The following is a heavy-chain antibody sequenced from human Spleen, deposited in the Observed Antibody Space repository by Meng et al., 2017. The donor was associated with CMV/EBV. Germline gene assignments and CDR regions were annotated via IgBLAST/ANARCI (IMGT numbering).Heavy chain of an antibody. CDR3: AREDDFWSGKGSFDY. V-gene: IGHV3-21*01. CDR1: GFTFSSYN. CDR2: ISSSSSYI. Sequence: GESLKISCAASGFTFSSYNMNWVRQAPGKGLEWVSSISSSSSYIYFADSVKGRFTISRDNAKNSLYLQMNSLRAEDTAVYYCAREDDFWSGKGSFDYWGQGTLVTVSS. D-gene: IGHD3-3*01. J-gene: IGHJ4*02.